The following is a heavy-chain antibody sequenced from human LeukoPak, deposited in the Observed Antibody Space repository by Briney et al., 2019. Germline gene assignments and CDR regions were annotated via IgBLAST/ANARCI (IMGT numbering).Heavy chain of an antibody. CDR1: GFTFTNYW. J-gene: IGHJ4*02. CDR2: MKQDGSDK. CDR3: ARPVYNWNDVCDSFEY. D-gene: IGHD1-20*01. V-gene: IGHV3-7*01. Sequence: GGSLRLSCAASGFTFTNYWMHWVRQAPGKGLEWVANMKQDGSDKYYVDSVKGRFTISRDNTKNSLYLQMNSLRAEDTAVYYCARPVYNWNDVCDSFEYWGQGTLVTVSS.